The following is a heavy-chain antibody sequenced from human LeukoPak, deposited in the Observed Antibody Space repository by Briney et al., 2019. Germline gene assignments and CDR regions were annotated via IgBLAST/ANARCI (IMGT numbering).Heavy chain of an antibody. Sequence: SETLSLTRTVSGGSISIYYWSWIRQPAGKGLEWIGRMYTSGSTNYNPSLKSRVAMSVDMSKNQFSLKLSSVTAADTAVYYCARDSYTVTTGNDVFDIWGQGTMVTVSS. CDR2: MYTSGST. CDR3: ARDSYTVTTGNDVFDI. V-gene: IGHV4-4*07. CDR1: GGSISIYY. J-gene: IGHJ3*02. D-gene: IGHD4-17*01.